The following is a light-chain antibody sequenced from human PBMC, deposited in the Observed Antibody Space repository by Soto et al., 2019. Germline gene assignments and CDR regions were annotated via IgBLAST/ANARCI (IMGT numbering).Light chain of an antibody. CDR2: EVT. J-gene: IGLJ1*01. CDR1: SSDVGLYDF. V-gene: IGLV2-14*01. Sequence: QSALTQPASVSGSPGQSITISGTGASSDVGLYDFVSWYQQHPGKAPKLLIYEVTYRPSGVSSRFSGSKSGNTASLTISGLQAEDEADYYCNSYTRFSTYVFGTGTKVTVL. CDR3: NSYTRFSTYV.